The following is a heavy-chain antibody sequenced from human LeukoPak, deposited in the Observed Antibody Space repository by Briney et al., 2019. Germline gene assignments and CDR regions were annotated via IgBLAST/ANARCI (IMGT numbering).Heavy chain of an antibody. D-gene: IGHD1-26*01. V-gene: IGHV3-7*01. J-gene: IGHJ4*02. Sequence: PGGSLRLSCAASGFTFSSYWMSWVRQAPGKGLEWVANIKQDGSEKYYVDSVKGRFTISRDNAKNSLYLQMNSLRAEDTAVYYCARPLYSGSRGCDYWGQGTLVTVSS. CDR2: IKQDGSEK. CDR1: GFTFSSYW. CDR3: ARPLYSGSRGCDY.